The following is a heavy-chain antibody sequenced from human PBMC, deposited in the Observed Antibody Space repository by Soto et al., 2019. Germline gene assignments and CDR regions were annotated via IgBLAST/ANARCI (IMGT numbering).Heavy chain of an antibody. J-gene: IGHJ4*02. CDR2: IYWDDDK. CDR1: GFSLSTLGVG. CDR3: ALQRYGEFAY. Sequence: QITLKESGPTLVTPTQTLTLTCTFSGFSLSTLGVGVGWIRQPPGKALEWLALIYWDDDKRYIPSLKSRLTITKDTYKNRVVLTVTNVDPEDTATYYCALQRYGEFAYWGPGTLVTVSS. V-gene: IGHV2-5*02. D-gene: IGHD5-18*01.